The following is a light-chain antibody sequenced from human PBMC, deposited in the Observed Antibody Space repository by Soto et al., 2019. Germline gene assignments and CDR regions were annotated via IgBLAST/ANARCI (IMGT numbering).Light chain of an antibody. V-gene: IGKV3-15*01. CDR1: QSVRSN. CDR2: GAS. CDR3: QQYGSSPRT. J-gene: IGKJ1*01. Sequence: EIVMTQSPATLSVSPGERVTLSCRASQSVRSNLAWYQQKPGQAPRLLIFGASTRAAGIPARFSGSGSGTEFTLTISSLQSEDFAVYYCQQYGSSPRTFGQGTKVDI.